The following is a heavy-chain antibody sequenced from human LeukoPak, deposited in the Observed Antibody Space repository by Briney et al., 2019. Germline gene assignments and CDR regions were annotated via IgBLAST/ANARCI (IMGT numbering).Heavy chain of an antibody. CDR1: GGSISSYY. CDR3: ARDPTARRGYSRYFDL. V-gene: IGHV4-4*07. Sequence: SETLSLTCTVSGGSISSYYWSWIRQPAGKGLEWIGRIYTSGCTNYNPSLKSRVTMSVDTSKNQFSLKLSSVTAADTAVYYCARDPTARRGYSRYFDLWGRGTLVTVSS. CDR2: IYTSGCT. J-gene: IGHJ2*01. D-gene: IGHD5-12*01.